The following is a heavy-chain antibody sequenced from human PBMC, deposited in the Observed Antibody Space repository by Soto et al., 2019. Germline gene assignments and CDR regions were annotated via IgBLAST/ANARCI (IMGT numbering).Heavy chain of an antibody. D-gene: IGHD5-18*01. V-gene: IGHV4-39*07. CDR3: ARGKPSGYRFGHRNFFYYGLDV. CDR2: IYYSGST. Sequence: XESLSVYFTVSGGSISSSQYYWGWIRQPPGKVLEWIVSIYYSGSTYYNPSLKSRLTISVDTSKNQFSLKVASVTAADTAVYFCARGKPSGYRFGHRNFFYYGLDVWGPGTTVTVSS. J-gene: IGHJ6*02. CDR1: GGSISSSQYY.